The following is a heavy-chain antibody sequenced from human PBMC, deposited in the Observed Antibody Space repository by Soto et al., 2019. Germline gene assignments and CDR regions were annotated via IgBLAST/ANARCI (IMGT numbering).Heavy chain of an antibody. CDR2: INHSGST. Sequence: SETLSLTCAVYGGSFSGYYWSWIRQPPGKGLEGIGEINHSGSTNYNPSLKSRVTISVDTSKNQFSLKLSSVTAADTAVYYCARGKDIVVVVAAPDDAFDIWGQGTMVTVSS. V-gene: IGHV4-34*01. CDR3: ARGKDIVVVVAAPDDAFDI. D-gene: IGHD2-15*01. CDR1: GGSFSGYY. J-gene: IGHJ3*02.